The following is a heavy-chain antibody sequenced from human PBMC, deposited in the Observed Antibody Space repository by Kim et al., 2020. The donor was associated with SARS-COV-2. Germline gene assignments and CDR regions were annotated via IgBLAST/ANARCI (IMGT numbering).Heavy chain of an antibody. J-gene: IGHJ4*02. Sequence: TYYADSVKGRFNNSRDDSKKTVYLQMNSLRAEDTAVYFCAREPSTYFDYWGQGTLVTVSS. CDR3: AREPSTYFDY. V-gene: IGHV3-53*01. CDR2: T.